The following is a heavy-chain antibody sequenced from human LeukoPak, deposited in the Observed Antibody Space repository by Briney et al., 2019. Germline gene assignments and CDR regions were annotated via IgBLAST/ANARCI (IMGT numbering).Heavy chain of an antibody. CDR3: AREGNIIGSWSFDY. CDR2: IIPIFGTA. V-gene: IGHV1-69*01. D-gene: IGHD6-13*01. Sequence: GASVKVSCKASGGTFSSYAISWVRQAPGQGLEWMGGIIPIFGTANYAQKFQGRVTITADESTSTAYMELSSLRSEDAAVYYCAREGNIIGSWSFDYWGQGTLVTVSS. J-gene: IGHJ4*02. CDR1: GGTFSSYA.